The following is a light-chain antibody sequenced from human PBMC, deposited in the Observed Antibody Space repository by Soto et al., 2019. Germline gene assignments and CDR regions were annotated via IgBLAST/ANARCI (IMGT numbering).Light chain of an antibody. CDR1: QSVSSSY. V-gene: IGKV3-20*01. Sequence: EIVLTQSPGTLSLSPGERATLSCRASQSVSSSYLAWYQQKPGQAPGLLIYGTSSRATAIPDRFSGSGSGTDFTLTISRLEPEDFEVYYCQQYGSSSWTFGQGTKV. J-gene: IGKJ1*01. CDR2: GTS. CDR3: QQYGSSSWT.